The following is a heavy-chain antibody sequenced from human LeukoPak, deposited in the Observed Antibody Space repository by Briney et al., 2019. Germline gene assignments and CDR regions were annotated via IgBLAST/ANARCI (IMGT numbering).Heavy chain of an antibody. CDR3: ARGERLGPDF. CDR2: IHYSGSS. CDR1: GDSIIGYY. Sequence: PSGTLSLTCTVSGDSIIGYYRSWIRQPPGKGLEWIGYIHYSGSSNYNPSLQSRVTISVDTSRGHFSLKLSSATAADTAVYYCARGERLGPDFWGQGTLVTVSS. J-gene: IGHJ4*02. D-gene: IGHD1-1*01. V-gene: IGHV4-59*01.